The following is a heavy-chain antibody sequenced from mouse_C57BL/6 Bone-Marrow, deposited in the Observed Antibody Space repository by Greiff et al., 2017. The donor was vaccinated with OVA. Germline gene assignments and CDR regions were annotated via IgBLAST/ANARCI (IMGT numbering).Heavy chain of an antibody. CDR2: INPNNGGT. D-gene: IGHD2-1*01. CDR1: GYTFTDYN. Sequence: EVQVVESGPELVKPGASVKIPCKASGYTFTDYNMDWVKQSHGKSLEWIGDINPNNGGTIYNQKFKGKATLTVDKSSSTAYMELRSLTSEDTAVYYCARDGNYGFYWYFDVWGTGTTVTVSS. CDR3: ARDGNYGFYWYFDV. V-gene: IGHV1-18*01. J-gene: IGHJ1*03.